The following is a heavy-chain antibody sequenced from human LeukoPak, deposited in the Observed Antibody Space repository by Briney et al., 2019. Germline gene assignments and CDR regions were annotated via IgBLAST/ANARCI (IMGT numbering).Heavy chain of an antibody. J-gene: IGHJ6*02. CDR2: INPNSGGT. Sequence: ASVKVSCKASGYTFTGYYMHWVRQAPGQGLEWMGWINPNSGGTNYAQKFQGRVTMTRDTSISTAYMELRSLRSDDTAVYYCAREGDWYYYYYGMDVWGQGTTVTVSS. CDR1: GYTFTGYY. V-gene: IGHV1-2*02. D-gene: IGHD3/OR15-3a*01. CDR3: AREGDWYYYYYGMDV.